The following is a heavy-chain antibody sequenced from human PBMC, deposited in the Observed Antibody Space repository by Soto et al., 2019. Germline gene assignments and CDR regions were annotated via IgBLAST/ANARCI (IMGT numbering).Heavy chain of an antibody. D-gene: IGHD5-18*01. Sequence: EVQLVESGGGLVKPGGSLRLSCAASGFTFSSYSMNWVRQAPGKGLEWVSSISSSSSYIYYADSVKGRFTISRDNAKNSRYLQMNSLRAEDTAVYYCAGQLRHTARDYWGQGTLVTVSS. V-gene: IGHV3-21*01. CDR3: AGQLRHTARDY. CDR2: ISSSSSYI. J-gene: IGHJ4*02. CDR1: GFTFSSYS.